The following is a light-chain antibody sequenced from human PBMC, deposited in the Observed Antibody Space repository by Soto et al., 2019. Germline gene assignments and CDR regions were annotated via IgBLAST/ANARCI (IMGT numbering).Light chain of an antibody. CDR2: EVS. CDR3: CSYAGTYAL. J-gene: IGLJ2*01. CDR1: SSDVGAYNY. Sequence: QSVLTHPLSVSWSPGHSVTISCTGTSSDVGAYNYVSWYQQHPGKVPKVMIFEVSERPSGVPDRFSGSKSGNTASLTISGLQADDEADYYCCSYAGTYALFGGGTKVTVL. V-gene: IGLV2-11*01.